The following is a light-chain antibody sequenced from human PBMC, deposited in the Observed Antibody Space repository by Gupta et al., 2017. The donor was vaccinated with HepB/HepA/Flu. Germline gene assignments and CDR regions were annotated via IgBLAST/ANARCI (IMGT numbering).Light chain of an antibody. CDR3: SSYTSSSRV. V-gene: IGLV2-14*01. CDR1: SSDVGGYNY. J-gene: IGLJ3*02. CDR2: DVS. Sequence: QSALTQPASVSASPGQSITISCTGTSSDVGGYNYVSWYQQHPGKAPKRMIYDVSNRPSGVSNRFSGSKSGNTASLTISGLHAEDEADYYCSSYTSSSRVFGGGTKLTGL.